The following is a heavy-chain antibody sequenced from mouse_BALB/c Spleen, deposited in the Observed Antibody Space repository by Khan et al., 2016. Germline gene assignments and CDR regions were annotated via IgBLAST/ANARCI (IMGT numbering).Heavy chain of an antibody. CDR2: IWRGGST. V-gene: IGHV2-5-1*01. D-gene: IGHD2-4*01. Sequence: QVQLKQSGPSLVQPSQSLSITCTVSGFSLTTYVVHWVRQSPGKGLEWLGVIWRGGSTDYYAAFMSRLRITTDNSKSQVFFKMHSLQADDTAIYDCAKVDYYDSGGAWFAYWGQGSLVTVSA. J-gene: IGHJ3*01. CDR3: AKVDYYDSGGAWFAY. CDR1: GFSLTTYV.